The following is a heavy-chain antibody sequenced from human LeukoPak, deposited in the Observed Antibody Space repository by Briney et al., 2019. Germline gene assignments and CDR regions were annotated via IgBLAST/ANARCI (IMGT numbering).Heavy chain of an antibody. V-gene: IGHV1-69*13. J-gene: IGHJ6*02. CDR2: IIPIFGTA. D-gene: IGHD3-10*01. Sequence: SVTVSCTASGGTFSSYAISWVRQAPGQGLEWMGGIIPIFGTANYAQKFQGRVTITADESTSTAYMELSSLRSEDTAVYYCAREGYYGSGSYMDVWGQGTTVTVSS. CDR3: AREGYYGSGSYMDV. CDR1: GGTFSSYA.